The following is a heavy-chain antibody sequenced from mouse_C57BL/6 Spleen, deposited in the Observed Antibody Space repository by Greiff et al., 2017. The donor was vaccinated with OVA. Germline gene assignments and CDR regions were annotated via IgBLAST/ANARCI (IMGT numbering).Heavy chain of an antibody. CDR3: ARIFTTVVATNFDV. J-gene: IGHJ1*03. D-gene: IGHD1-1*01. V-gene: IGHV5-17*01. CDR2: ISSGSSTI. Sequence: EVKLMESGGGLVKPGGSLKLSCAASGFTFSDYGMHWVRQAPEKGLEWVAYISSGSSTIYYADTVKGRFTISRDNAKNTLFLQMTSLRSEDTAMYYCARIFTTVVATNFDVWGTGTTVTVSS. CDR1: GFTFSDYG.